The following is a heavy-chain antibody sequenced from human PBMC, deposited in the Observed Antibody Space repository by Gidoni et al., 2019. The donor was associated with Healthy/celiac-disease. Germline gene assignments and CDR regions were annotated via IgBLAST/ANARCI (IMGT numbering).Heavy chain of an antibody. CDR3: ARDAPGIAAAGIGYYFDY. Sequence: QVQLVESGGGVVQPGRSLRLSCAASGFTFSSSAMHWVRQAPGKGLEWVAVKSYDGSNKYYADSVKGRFTISRDNSKNTLYLQMNSLRAEDTAVYYCARDAPGIAAAGIGYYFDYWGQGTLVTVSS. CDR2: KSYDGSNK. D-gene: IGHD6-13*01. J-gene: IGHJ4*02. V-gene: IGHV3-30-3*01. CDR1: GFTFSSSA.